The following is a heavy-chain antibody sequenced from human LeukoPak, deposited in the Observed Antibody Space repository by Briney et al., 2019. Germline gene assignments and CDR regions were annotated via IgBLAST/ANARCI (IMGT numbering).Heavy chain of an antibody. CDR1: VYSFTTCY. D-gene: IGHD6-19*01. CDR2: INPSDDTT. CDR3: ARDLRHHSGIAVSPFDY. Sequence: ASVTVSCTASVYSFTTCYLHWVRQAPGQGLEGMGIINPSDDTTTHAQKFQGRVTMTSDTSTSTVYMELSSLRSEDTAVYYCARDLRHHSGIAVSPFDYWGQGTLVTVSS. J-gene: IGHJ4*02. V-gene: IGHV1-46*01.